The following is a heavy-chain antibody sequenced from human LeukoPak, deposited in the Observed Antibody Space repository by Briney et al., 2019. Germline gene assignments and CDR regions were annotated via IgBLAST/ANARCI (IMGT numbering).Heavy chain of an antibody. Sequence: GRSLRLSCTASGFSFSIYAMSWVRQAPGKGLEWVSGISGSGGSTYFADSVKGRFTISRDNSKNTVYLQMNSLRAEDTAVYYCAKIGYPDYWGQGTLVTVSS. J-gene: IGHJ4*02. CDR1: GFSFSIYA. CDR3: AKIGYPDY. V-gene: IGHV3-23*01. D-gene: IGHD6-13*01. CDR2: ISGSGGST.